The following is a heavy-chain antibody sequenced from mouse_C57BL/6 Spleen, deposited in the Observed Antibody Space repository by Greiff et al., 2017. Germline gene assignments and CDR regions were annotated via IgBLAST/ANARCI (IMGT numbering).Heavy chain of an antibody. J-gene: IGHJ2*01. CDR2: IYPRSGNT. V-gene: IGHV1-81*01. CDR1: GYTFTSYG. CDR3: ALYDGSSWGDY. D-gene: IGHD1-1*01. Sequence: QVQLQQSGAELARPGASVKLSCKASGYTFTSYGISWVKQRTGQGLEWIGEIYPRSGNTYYNEKFKGKATLTADKSSSTAYMELRSLTSEDSAVYFCALYDGSSWGDYWGQGTTLTVSS.